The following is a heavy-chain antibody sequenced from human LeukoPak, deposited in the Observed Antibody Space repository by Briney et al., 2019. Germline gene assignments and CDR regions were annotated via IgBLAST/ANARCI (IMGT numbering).Heavy chain of an antibody. Sequence: SQTLSLTCAGSGGSISSGGYSWSWIRQPPGKGVEWIGYIYHSGSTYYNPSLKSRVTISVDRSKNQFSLKLSSVTAADTAVYYCARDTVTTSNWYFDLWGRGTLVTVSS. D-gene: IGHD4-11*01. CDR3: ARDTVTTSNWYFDL. J-gene: IGHJ2*01. CDR1: GGSISSGGYS. CDR2: IYHSGST. V-gene: IGHV4-30-2*01.